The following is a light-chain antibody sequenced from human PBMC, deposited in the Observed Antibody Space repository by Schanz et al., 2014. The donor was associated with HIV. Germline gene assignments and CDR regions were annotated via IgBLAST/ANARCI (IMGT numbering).Light chain of an antibody. CDR2: GAS. J-gene: IGKJ1*01. CDR1: QSIGSN. V-gene: IGKV3-15*01. Sequence: EMVMTQSPATLSASPGERATLSCRASQSIGSNLAWYQQKPGQAPRLLIYGASTRAPSFPARFSGSGSGTDFTLTISSLQPDDVATYYCQQYNSYWTFGQGTKVEIK. CDR3: QQYNSYWT.